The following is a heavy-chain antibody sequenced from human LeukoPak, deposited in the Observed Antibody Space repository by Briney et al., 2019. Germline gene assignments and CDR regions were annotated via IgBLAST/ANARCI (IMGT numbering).Heavy chain of an antibody. Sequence: SETLSLTCAVYGGSFSGYSWSWIRQPPGKGLEWIGYIYHSGSTYYNPSLKGRVTISVDRSKNQFSLKLSSVTAADTAVYYCARGSYVTGIDYWGQGTLVTVSS. CDR2: IYHSGST. CDR3: ARGSYVTGIDY. V-gene: IGHV4-30-2*01. CDR1: GGSFSGYS. D-gene: IGHD1-1*01. J-gene: IGHJ4*02.